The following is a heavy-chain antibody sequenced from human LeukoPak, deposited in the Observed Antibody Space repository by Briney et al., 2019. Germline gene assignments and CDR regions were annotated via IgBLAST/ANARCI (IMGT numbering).Heavy chain of an antibody. V-gene: IGHV5-51*01. J-gene: IGHJ4*02. D-gene: IGHD3-10*01. Sequence: GESLKISCKGSGYSFTSYWIGWVRQMPGKGLEWMGVIYSGDSDTRYSPSFQGQVTISADKSISTAYLQWSSLKASDTAMYYCARPASAGSYWRDFDDWGQGTLVTVSS. CDR2: IYSGDSDT. CDR1: GYSFTSYW. CDR3: ARPASAGSYWRDFDD.